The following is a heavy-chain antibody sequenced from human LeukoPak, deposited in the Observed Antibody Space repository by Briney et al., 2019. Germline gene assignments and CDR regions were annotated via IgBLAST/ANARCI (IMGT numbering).Heavy chain of an antibody. D-gene: IGHD6-6*01. J-gene: IGHJ4*02. V-gene: IGHV4-34*01. CDR1: GGSFSGYY. CDR2: INHSGST. Sequence: SKTLSLTCAVYGGSFSGYYWSWIRQPPGKGLEWIGEINHSGSTNYNPSLKSRVAISVDTSKNQFSLKLSSVTAADTAVYYCARGARIAALDYWGQGTLVTVSS. CDR3: ARGARIAALDY.